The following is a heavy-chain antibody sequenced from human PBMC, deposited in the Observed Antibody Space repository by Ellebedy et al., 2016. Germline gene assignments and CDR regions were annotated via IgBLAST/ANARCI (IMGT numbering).Heavy chain of an antibody. CDR2: IYGGGTS. V-gene: IGHV3-53*01. CDR1: GFSVSSND. CDR3: VTRHNGAFDF. J-gene: IGHJ3*01. D-gene: IGHD1-14*01. Sequence: GESLKISCKASGFSVSSNDMSWVRQAPGKGLELVSLIYGGGTSYYADSVKGRFTISRDNSKKTLYLQMSGLGAEDTAVYYCVTRHNGAFDFWGQGTMVTVSS.